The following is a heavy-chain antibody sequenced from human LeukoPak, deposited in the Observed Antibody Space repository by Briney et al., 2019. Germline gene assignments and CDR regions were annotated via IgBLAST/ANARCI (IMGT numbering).Heavy chain of an antibody. J-gene: IGHJ6*04. CDR2: IKEDGSEK. V-gene: IGHV3-7*01. D-gene: IGHD3-10*02. CDR3: AELGITMIGGV. Sequence: GGSLGLSCAASRFTFSDYYMTWVRQAPGRGLEWVANIKEDGSEKNYVDSVKGRFTISRDNAKNSVYLLLNSLTPEDTAVYYCAELGITMIGGVWGKGTTVTISS. CDR1: RFTFSDYY.